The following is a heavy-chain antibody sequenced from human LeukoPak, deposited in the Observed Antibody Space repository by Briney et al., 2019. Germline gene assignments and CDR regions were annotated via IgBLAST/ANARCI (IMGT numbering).Heavy chain of an antibody. J-gene: IGHJ4*02. CDR1: GLTVSSNY. D-gene: IGHD4-17*01. Sequence: GGSLRLSCVASGLTVSSNYMSWVRQAPGKGLEWVSVIYSGGTTNYADSVKGRFIVYRDNSKNTLYLQMNSLRAEDTAVYYCASKLTTGYWGQGTLVTVSS. CDR2: IYSGGTT. V-gene: IGHV3-66*01. CDR3: ASKLTTGY.